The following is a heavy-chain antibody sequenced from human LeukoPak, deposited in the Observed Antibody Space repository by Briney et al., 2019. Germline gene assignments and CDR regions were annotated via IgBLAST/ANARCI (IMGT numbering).Heavy chain of an antibody. Sequence: GASVKVSCKASGGTFSSYAISWVRQAPGQGLEWMGGIIPIFGTANYAQKFQGRVTITADKSTSTAYMELSSLRSEDTAVYYCARYTVDYYYMDVWGKGTTVTVSS. J-gene: IGHJ6*03. CDR2: IIPIFGTA. CDR1: GGTFSSYA. CDR3: ARYTVDYYYMDV. V-gene: IGHV1-69*06. D-gene: IGHD4-17*01.